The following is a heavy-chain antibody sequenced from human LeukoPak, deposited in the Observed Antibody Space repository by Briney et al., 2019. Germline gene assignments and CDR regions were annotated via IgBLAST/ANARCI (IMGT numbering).Heavy chain of an antibody. CDR2: IYTSGST. V-gene: IGHV4-4*07. CDR1: GGSISSYY. Sequence: NPSXXLSLTCTVSGGSISSYYWSWLGQPAGKGMEWIGGIYTSGSTNYNPSLKSRETMSVDTSKTQFSLKLSSVTAADTAVYYCASEKPEKLYFDYWGQGTLVTVSS. J-gene: IGHJ4*02. CDR3: ASEKPEKLYFDY.